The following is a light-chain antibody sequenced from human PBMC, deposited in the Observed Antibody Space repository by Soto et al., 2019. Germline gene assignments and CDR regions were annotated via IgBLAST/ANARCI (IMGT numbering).Light chain of an antibody. J-gene: IGLJ1*01. CDR1: SNDVGGYNY. Sequence: QSVLTQPASVSGSPGQSITISCTGTSNDVGGYNYVSWYQQHPGKAPKLMIYDVRNRASGASNRFSGSKSGNTASLTISGLQAEDEADYYCTSYTSSSTLYVFGTGTKVTVL. CDR2: DVR. CDR3: TSYTSSSTLYV. V-gene: IGLV2-14*01.